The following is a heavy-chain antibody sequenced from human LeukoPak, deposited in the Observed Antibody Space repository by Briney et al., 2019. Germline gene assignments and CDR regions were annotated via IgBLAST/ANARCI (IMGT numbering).Heavy chain of an antibody. V-gene: IGHV4-59*08. Sequence: SETLSLTCTVSGGSISSYYWSWIRQPPGKGLEWIGYIYYSGSTNYNPSLKSRVTISVDTSKNQFSLKLSSVTAADTAVYYCARDYGGYLFDYWGQGTLATVSS. CDR2: IYYSGST. CDR1: GGSISSYY. CDR3: ARDYGGYLFDY. J-gene: IGHJ4*02. D-gene: IGHD4-17*01.